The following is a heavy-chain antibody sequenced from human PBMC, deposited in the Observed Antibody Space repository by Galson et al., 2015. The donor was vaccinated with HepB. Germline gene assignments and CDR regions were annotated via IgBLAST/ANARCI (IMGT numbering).Heavy chain of an antibody. CDR3: VYCSSTSCYTGFDY. D-gene: IGHD2-2*02. J-gene: IGHJ4*02. V-gene: IGHV1-3*01. CDR1: GYTFTSYA. CDR2: INAGSGNT. Sequence: SCKASGYTFTSYAMHWVRQAPGQRLEWMGWINAGSGNTKYSQKFQGRVTITRDTSASTAYMELSSLRSEDTAVYYCVYCSSTSCYTGFDYWGQGTLVTVSS.